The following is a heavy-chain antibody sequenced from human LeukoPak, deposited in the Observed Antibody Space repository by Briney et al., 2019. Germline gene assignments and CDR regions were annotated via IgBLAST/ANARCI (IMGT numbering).Heavy chain of an antibody. J-gene: IGHJ4*02. CDR1: GGSFSAYY. CDR3: ARVSQIAPSL. Sequence: SETLSLTCAVYGGSFSAYYWGWIRQPPGKGLEWIGTIYYSGSTYYNPSLKSRVTISADTSKNQFSLKLNSVTAADTAVYYCARVSQIAPSLWGQGTLVTVSS. CDR2: IYYSGST. D-gene: IGHD3-16*02. V-gene: IGHV4-34*01.